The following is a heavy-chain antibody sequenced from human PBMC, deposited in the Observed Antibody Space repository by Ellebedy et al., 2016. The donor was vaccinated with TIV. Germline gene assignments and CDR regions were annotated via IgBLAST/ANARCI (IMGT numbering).Heavy chain of an antibody. D-gene: IGHD6-19*01. CDR3: VKERDGGWDY. J-gene: IGHJ4*02. V-gene: IGHV3-23*01. Sequence: GESLKISCAASGFTFSNCAMSWVRQAPGKGLEWVSTISDSGDSTYYADSVKGRFTISRDNSKNMLYLQMNSLRAEDTALYYCVKERDGGWDYWGQGTLVTVSS. CDR2: ISDSGDST. CDR1: GFTFSNCA.